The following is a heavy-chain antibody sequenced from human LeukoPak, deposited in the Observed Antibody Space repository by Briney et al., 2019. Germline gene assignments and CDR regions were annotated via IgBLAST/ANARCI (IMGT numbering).Heavy chain of an antibody. D-gene: IGHD6-13*01. V-gene: IGHV4-61*09. Sequence: TLSLTCTVSVGSISSGNYYYSWIRQSAGKGMEWIGNIYMSGSTRYNPSLMSRVAMSVDTSKNQFSLKISSATAADTAVYYCARDCGIAAATPYSCHLWRQGILVTVSS. CDR2: IYMSGST. J-gene: IGHJ5*02. CDR3: ARDCGIAAATPYSCHL. CDR1: VGSISSGNYY.